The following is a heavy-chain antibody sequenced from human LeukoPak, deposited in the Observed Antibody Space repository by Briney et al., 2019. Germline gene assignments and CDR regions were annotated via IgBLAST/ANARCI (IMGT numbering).Heavy chain of an antibody. Sequence: ASVKVSCKASVYTFTSYGISWVRQAPGQGLEWMGCISAYNGNTNYAQKLQGRVTMTTDSSTSTAYMELRSLRSDDTAVYYCASASESFDYWGQGTLVTVSS. CDR2: ISAYNGNT. CDR3: ASASESFDY. V-gene: IGHV1-18*04. J-gene: IGHJ4*02. CDR1: VYTFTSYG.